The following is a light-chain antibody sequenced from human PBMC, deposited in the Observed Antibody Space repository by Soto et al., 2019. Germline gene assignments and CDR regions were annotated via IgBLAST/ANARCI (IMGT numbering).Light chain of an antibody. V-gene: IGKV3-11*01. CDR1: QNIHNF. Sequence: EIVLTQSPATVSLSPGARATLSCRASQNIHNFLAWYQQRPGQAPRLLIYAASNRAAGIPARFSGSGSGTDFSLTISSLEPDDFAVYYCQQRGDWPLTFGQGTKLEIK. CDR2: AAS. J-gene: IGKJ2*01. CDR3: QQRGDWPLT.